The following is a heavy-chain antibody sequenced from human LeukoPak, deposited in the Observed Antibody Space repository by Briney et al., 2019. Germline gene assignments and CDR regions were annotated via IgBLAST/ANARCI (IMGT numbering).Heavy chain of an antibody. J-gene: IGHJ6*04. CDR1: GYTFTGYY. D-gene: IGHD3-3*01. CDR2: INPNSGGT. V-gene: IGHV1-2*02. CDR3: ASSPTPGSRSGYGMDV. Sequence: ASVKVSCKASGYTFTGYYMHWVRQAPGQGLEWMGWINPNSGGTNYAQKFQGRVTMTRDTSISTAYMELSRLRSDDTAVYYCASSPTPGSRSGYGMDVWGKGTTVTVSS.